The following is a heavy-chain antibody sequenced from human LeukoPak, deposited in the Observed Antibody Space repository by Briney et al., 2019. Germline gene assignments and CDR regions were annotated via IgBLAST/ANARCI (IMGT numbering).Heavy chain of an antibody. CDR3: AKDIPISGSYFH. D-gene: IGHD1-26*01. Sequence: GGSLRLSCAASGFTFSSYAMHWVRQAPGKGLEWVAVISYDGSNKYYADSVKGRFTISRDNSKNTLYLQMNSLRAEDTAIYYCAKDIPISGSYFHWGQGTLVTVSP. CDR2: ISYDGSNK. V-gene: IGHV3-30-3*01. CDR1: GFTFSSYA. J-gene: IGHJ4*02.